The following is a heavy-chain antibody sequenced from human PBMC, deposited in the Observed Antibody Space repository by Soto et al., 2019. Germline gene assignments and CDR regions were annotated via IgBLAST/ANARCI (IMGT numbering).Heavy chain of an antibody. V-gene: IGHV1-8*01. CDR1: GDTFTNYD. CDR2: MNPNSGNT. Sequence: QVQLVQSGAEVKKPGASVKVSCKASGDTFTNYDINWVRQATGQGLEWMGWMNPNSGNTGYAQKFQVRVTMTRNTSISTAYRELSSLTSEDTAVHYCARGRNGMAVWGQGTTVPVSS. J-gene: IGHJ6*02. CDR3: ARGRNGMAV.